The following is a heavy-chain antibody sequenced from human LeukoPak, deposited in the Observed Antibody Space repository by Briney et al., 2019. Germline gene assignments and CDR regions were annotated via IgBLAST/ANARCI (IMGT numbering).Heavy chain of an antibody. Sequence: PSETLSLTCTVSGGSISSSSYYWGWIRQPPGKGLEWIGSIYYSGSTYYNPSLKSRVTISVDTPKNQFSLKLSSVTAADTAVYYCARQEPVYYYDSSGYPVSGWGQGTLVTVSS. CDR1: GGSISSSSYY. CDR3: ARQEPVYYYDSSGYPVSG. V-gene: IGHV4-39*01. CDR2: IYYSGST. D-gene: IGHD3-22*01. J-gene: IGHJ4*02.